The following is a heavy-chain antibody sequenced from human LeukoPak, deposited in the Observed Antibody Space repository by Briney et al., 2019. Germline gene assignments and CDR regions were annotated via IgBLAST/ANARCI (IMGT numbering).Heavy chain of an antibody. V-gene: IGHV7-4-1*02. J-gene: IGHJ4*02. CDR2: INTNTGNP. CDR1: GYIFTGYY. CDR3: ARFPRDYSFHFDY. Sequence: ASVKVSCKASGYIFTGYYMHWVRQAPGQGLEWMGWINTNTGNPTYAQGFTGRFVFSLDTSVSTAYLQISSLKAEDTAVYYCARFPRDYSFHFDYWGQGTLVTVSS. D-gene: IGHD4-11*01.